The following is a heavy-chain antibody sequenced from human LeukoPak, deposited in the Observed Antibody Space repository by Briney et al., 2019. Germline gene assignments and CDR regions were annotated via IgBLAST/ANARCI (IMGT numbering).Heavy chain of an antibody. CDR1: GFTFSSYA. CDR3: AKGVYGSGSSANWPLDY. D-gene: IGHD3-10*01. Sequence: PGGFLRLSCAASGFTFSSYAMSWVRQAPGKGLEWVSSISGSGSTTYYADSVKGRFTISRDNSNNTLSLQMNSLRGDDTAVYYCAKGVYGSGSSANWPLDYWGQGALVTVSS. CDR2: ISGSGSTT. J-gene: IGHJ4*02. V-gene: IGHV3-23*01.